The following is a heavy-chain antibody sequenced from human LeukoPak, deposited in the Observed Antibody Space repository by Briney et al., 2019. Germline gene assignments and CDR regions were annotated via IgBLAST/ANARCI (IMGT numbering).Heavy chain of an antibody. V-gene: IGHV3-7*01. CDR1: GITFSGFW. CDR3: ARDYYASGSFDY. Sequence: GGSLRLSCAASGITFSGFWMSWGRQAPGEGLEWVAHIKKDGSEQFCVDSVKGRFSVSRDNARNSLYLQMDSLRDEDTAVSYCARDYYASGSFDYWGQGILVTVSS. CDR2: IKKDGSEQ. J-gene: IGHJ4*02. D-gene: IGHD3-10*01.